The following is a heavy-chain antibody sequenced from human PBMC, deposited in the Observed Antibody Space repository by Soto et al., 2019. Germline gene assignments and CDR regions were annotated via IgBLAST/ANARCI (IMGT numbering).Heavy chain of an antibody. J-gene: IGHJ6*02. V-gene: IGHV3-23*01. D-gene: IGHD3-3*01. Sequence: GGSLRLSCAASEFSFDDSAMSWVRQAPGKGLEWVSSITYTGGSTYYADSVKGRFTISRDNSKNTLFLQMNSLRAEDTAVYYCAKDPQYYDFWSGPPLSGWSYYYYGMDVWGQGTTVTVSS. CDR3: AKDPQYYDFWSGPPLSGWSYYYYGMDV. CDR1: EFSFDDSA. CDR2: ITYTGGST.